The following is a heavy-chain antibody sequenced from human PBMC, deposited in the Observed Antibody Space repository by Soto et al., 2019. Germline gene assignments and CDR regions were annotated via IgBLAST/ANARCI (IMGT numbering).Heavy chain of an antibody. Sequence: QVQLQESGPGLVKPSETLSLTCAVYGDSLSGTYWWSWVRQAPGGGLQWIGEISYSGTTHYDPSLMSRVTISMDKSRSEFSLTLISVTAADSASYYCARHILVTGTRGFDFWGQGILVTVSS. CDR1: GDSLSGTYW. CDR2: ISYSGTT. CDR3: ARHILVTGTRGFDF. V-gene: IGHV4-4*02. D-gene: IGHD6-19*01. J-gene: IGHJ4*02.